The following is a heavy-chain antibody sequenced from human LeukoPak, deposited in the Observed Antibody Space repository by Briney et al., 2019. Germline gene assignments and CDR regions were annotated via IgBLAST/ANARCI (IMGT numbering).Heavy chain of an antibody. CDR2: IYHSGST. CDR1: GYSISSGYY. Sequence: SETLSLTCTVSGYSISSGYYWGWIRQPPGEGLEWIGSIYHSGSTYYNPSLKSRVTISVDTSKNQFSLKLTSVTAADTAVYYCARAPEYGLYYFDYWGQGTLVTVSS. J-gene: IGHJ4*02. V-gene: IGHV4-38-2*02. D-gene: IGHD1-14*01. CDR3: ARAPEYGLYYFDY.